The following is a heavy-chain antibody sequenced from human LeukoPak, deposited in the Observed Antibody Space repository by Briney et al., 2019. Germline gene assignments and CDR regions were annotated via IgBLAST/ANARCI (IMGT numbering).Heavy chain of an antibody. Sequence: SVKVSCKASGGTFSSYAISWVRQAPGQGLEWMGGIIPIFGTANYAQEFQGRVTITTDESTSTAYMELSSLRSEDTAVYYCARDNYAGANWFDPWGQGTLVTVSS. D-gene: IGHD1-7*01. V-gene: IGHV1-69*05. CDR2: IIPIFGTA. J-gene: IGHJ5*02. CDR1: GGTFSSYA. CDR3: ARDNYAGANWFDP.